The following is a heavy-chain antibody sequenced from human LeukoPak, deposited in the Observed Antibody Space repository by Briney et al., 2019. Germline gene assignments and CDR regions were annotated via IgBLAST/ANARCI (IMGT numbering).Heavy chain of an antibody. J-gene: IGHJ4*02. CDR3: ARDLTSIAAAGTYPDY. D-gene: IGHD6-13*01. V-gene: IGHV1-69*13. Sequence: ASVKVSCKASGGTFSSYAISWVRQAPGQGLEWMGGIIPIFGTANYAQKFQGRVTITADESTSTAYMELSSLRSEDTAVYYCARDLTSIAAAGTYPDYWGQGTLVTVSS. CDR1: GGTFSSYA. CDR2: IIPIFGTA.